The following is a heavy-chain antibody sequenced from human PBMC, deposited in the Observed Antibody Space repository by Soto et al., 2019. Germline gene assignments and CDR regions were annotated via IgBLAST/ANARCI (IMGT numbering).Heavy chain of an antibody. J-gene: IGHJ6*02. Sequence: GGSLRLSCAASGFTFSSYSMNWVRQAPGKGLEWVSYISSSSSTIYYADSVKGRFTISRDNAKNSLYLQMNSLRDEDTAVYYCARGGSSWYLDYYGMDVWGQGTTVTVS. V-gene: IGHV3-48*02. CDR1: GFTFSSYS. CDR2: ISSSSSTI. CDR3: ARGGSSWYLDYYGMDV. D-gene: IGHD6-13*01.